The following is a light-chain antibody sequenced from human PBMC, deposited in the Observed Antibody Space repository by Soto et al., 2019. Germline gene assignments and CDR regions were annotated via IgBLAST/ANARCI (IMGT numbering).Light chain of an antibody. Sequence: QSVLTQPASVSGSPGQSITISCTGTSSDIGRYNYVSWYQQYPGKAPKFMIYDVSNRPSGVSNRFSGSKSGNTASLTISGLQAEDEADYYCSSYISSSTYVFGTGTKLTV. CDR3: SSYISSSTYV. CDR2: DVS. CDR1: SSDIGRYNY. J-gene: IGLJ1*01. V-gene: IGLV2-14*01.